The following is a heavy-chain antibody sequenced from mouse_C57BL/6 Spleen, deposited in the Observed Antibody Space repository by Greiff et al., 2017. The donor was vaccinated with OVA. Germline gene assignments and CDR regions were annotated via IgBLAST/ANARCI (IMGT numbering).Heavy chain of an antibody. V-gene: IGHV5-17*01. CDR3: ARRDYGSSNGLAY. D-gene: IGHD1-1*01. Sequence: EVKLVESGGGLVKPGGSLKLSCAASGFTFSDYGMHWVRQAPEKGLEWVAYISSGSSTIYYADTVKGRFTISRDNAKNTLFLQMTSLRSEDTAMYSGARRDYGSSNGLAYWGQGTLVTVSA. J-gene: IGHJ3*01. CDR2: ISSGSSTI. CDR1: GFTFSDYG.